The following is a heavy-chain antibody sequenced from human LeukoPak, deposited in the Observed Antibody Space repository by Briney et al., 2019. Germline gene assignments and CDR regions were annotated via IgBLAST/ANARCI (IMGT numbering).Heavy chain of an antibody. CDR2: INQDGSEK. V-gene: IGHV3-7*01. J-gene: IGHJ4*02. Sequence: PGGSLRLSCAASGFSVGNHGMNWVRQAPGKGLEWVANINQDGSEKYYVDSVKGRFTISRDNAKNSLYLQMSSLRAEDTALYYCASRSSVAASGPGWGQGTLVTVSS. CDR3: ASRSSVAASGPG. CDR1: GFSVGNHG. D-gene: IGHD2-15*01.